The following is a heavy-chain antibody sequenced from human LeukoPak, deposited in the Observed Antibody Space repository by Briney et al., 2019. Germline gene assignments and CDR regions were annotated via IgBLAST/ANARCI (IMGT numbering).Heavy chain of an antibody. D-gene: IGHD6-25*01. CDR2: INPSGGST. J-gene: IGHJ4*02. CDR1: GYTFTSYY. Sequence: ASVKVSCKASGYTFTSYYMHWVRQAPGQGLEWMGIINPSGGSTSYAQKFQGRVTMTRNTSISTAYMELSSLRSEDTAVYYCARMIAAGDFDYWGQGTLVTVSS. CDR3: ARMIAAGDFDY. V-gene: IGHV1-46*01.